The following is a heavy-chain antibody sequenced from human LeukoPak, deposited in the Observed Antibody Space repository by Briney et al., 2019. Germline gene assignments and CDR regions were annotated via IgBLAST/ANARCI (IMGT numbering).Heavy chain of an antibody. Sequence: GGSLRLSCAASGFTFSSYAMSWVRQAPGKGLEWVSAISGSGGSTYYADSVKGRFTISRDNSKNTLYLQMSSLRAEDTAVYYCAKYSGSYGGRSSKDYWGQGTLVTVSS. J-gene: IGHJ4*02. V-gene: IGHV3-23*01. CDR3: AKYSGSYGGRSSKDY. CDR2: ISGSGGST. CDR1: GFTFSSYA. D-gene: IGHD1-26*01.